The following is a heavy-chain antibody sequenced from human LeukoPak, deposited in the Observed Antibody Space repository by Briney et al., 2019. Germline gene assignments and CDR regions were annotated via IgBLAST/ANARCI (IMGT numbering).Heavy chain of an antibody. D-gene: IGHD3-3*01. Sequence: ASAKVSCKASGGTFSSYAISWVRQAPGQGLEWMGGIIPIFGTANYAQKFQGRVTITADKSTSPAYMQLSSLRSEDTAVYYCASDTRYYDFWSGYYITGEPNWFDPWGQGTLVTVSS. J-gene: IGHJ5*02. V-gene: IGHV1-69*06. CDR1: GGTFSSYA. CDR2: IIPIFGTA. CDR3: ASDTRYYDFWSGYYITGEPNWFDP.